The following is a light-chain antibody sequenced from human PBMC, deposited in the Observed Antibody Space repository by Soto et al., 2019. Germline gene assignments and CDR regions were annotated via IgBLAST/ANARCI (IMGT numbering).Light chain of an antibody. CDR2: ETS. CDR1: QSVSSNS. V-gene: IGKV3-20*01. Sequence: EVVMTQSPGTLSLSPGERATLSCRASQSVSSNSLGWYQQKPGQPPRLLMYETSSRATGIPDRFSGSGSGTDFTLTISRLEPEDFAVYYCQQYGNSPITFGQGTRLEIK. J-gene: IGKJ5*01. CDR3: QQYGNSPIT.